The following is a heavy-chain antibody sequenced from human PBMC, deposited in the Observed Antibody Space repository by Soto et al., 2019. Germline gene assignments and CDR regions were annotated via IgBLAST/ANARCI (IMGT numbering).Heavy chain of an antibody. CDR2: IYGNGAGI. D-gene: IGHD3-16*01. J-gene: IGHJ4*02. CDR3: AKDVISGHGFWLMDH. Sequence: GGSXRLSCSSSVLTLIAYAIRWFRQAPGKGLESVSGIYGNGAGIQYADSVRGRFTISRYNSKNTLYLQMNSLRAEDTAVYYCAKDVISGHGFWLMDHWGQGTL. V-gene: IGHV3-23*01. CDR1: VLTLIAYA.